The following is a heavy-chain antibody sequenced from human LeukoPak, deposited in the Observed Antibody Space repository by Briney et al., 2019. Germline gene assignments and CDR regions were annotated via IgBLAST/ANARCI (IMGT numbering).Heavy chain of an antibody. CDR2: INHSGST. J-gene: IGHJ5*02. CDR3: ARGFGIVWFGESYRQHNWFDP. V-gene: IGHV4-34*01. Sequence: PSETLSLTCAVYGGSFSGYYWSWIRQPPGKGLEWIGEINHSGSTNYNPSLKSRVTISVDTSKNQFSLKLSSVTAADTAVYYCARGFGIVWFGESYRQHNWFDPWGQGTLVTVSS. D-gene: IGHD3-10*01. CDR1: GGSFSGYY.